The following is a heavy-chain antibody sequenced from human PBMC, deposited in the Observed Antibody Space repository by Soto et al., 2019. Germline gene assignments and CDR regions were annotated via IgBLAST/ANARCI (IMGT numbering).Heavy chain of an antibody. CDR2: ISYDGSNK. Sequence: PGGSLRLSCAASGFTFSSYAMHWVRQAPGKGLEWVAVISYDGSNKYYADSVKGRFTISRDNSKNTLYLQMNSLRAEDTAVYYCARGLSGYSPVWWFDPWGQGTLVTAPQ. V-gene: IGHV3-30-3*01. CDR1: GFTFSSYA. D-gene: IGHD1-26*01. J-gene: IGHJ5*02. CDR3: ARGLSGYSPVWWFDP.